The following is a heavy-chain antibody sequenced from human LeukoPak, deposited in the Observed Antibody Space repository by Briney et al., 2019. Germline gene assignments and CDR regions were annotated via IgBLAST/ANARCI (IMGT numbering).Heavy chain of an antibody. CDR2: IYTGGST. D-gene: IGHD3-16*02. CDR1: GFTVSNIY. J-gene: IGHJ4*02. Sequence: GGSLRLSCEVSGFTVSNIYMSWVRQAPGKGLEWVSIIYTGGSTYYADSVKGRFTISRDNSKNTLYLQMNSLRAEDTAVYYCAKAVKGYRYFNYWGQGTLVTVSS. V-gene: IGHV3-66*02. CDR3: AKAVKGYRYFNY.